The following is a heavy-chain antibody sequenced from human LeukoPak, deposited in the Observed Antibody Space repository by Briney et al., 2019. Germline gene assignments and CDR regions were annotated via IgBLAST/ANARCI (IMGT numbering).Heavy chain of an antibody. CDR3: ARAMISGSEY. Sequence: GGPLRLSCAASGFAFSSSWMHWVRQAPGKGLVWVSSINPDASITTYADSVRGRFTISRDNAKNTVYLQMNSLRAEDTAVYYCARAMISGSEYWGQGTLVTVSS. J-gene: IGHJ4*02. CDR2: INPDASIT. CDR1: GFAFSSSW. V-gene: IGHV3-74*01. D-gene: IGHD3-22*01.